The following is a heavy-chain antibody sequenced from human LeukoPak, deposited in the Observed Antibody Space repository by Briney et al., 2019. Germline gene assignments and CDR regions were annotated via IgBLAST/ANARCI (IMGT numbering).Heavy chain of an antibody. D-gene: IGHD6-13*01. CDR3: AKEDSGSIAAAGTPGRGGFDY. V-gene: IGHV3-33*06. CDR2: IWYDGSNK. J-gene: IGHJ4*02. CDR1: GFTFSSYG. Sequence: GGSLRLSCAASGFTFSSYGMHWVRQAPGKGLEWVAVIWYDGSNKYYADSVKGRFTISRDNSKNTLYLQMNSLRAEDTAVYYCAKEDSGSIAAAGTPGRGGFDYWGQGTLVTVSS.